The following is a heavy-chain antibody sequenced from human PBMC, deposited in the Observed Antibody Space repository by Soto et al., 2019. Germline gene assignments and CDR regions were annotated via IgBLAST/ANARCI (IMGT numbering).Heavy chain of an antibody. V-gene: IGHV4-59*08. J-gene: IGHJ6*03. CDR1: GGSISRYY. CDR3: ARHVKYDFWSGYYEYYYYMDV. CDR2: IYYSGST. D-gene: IGHD3-3*01. Sequence: SETLSLTCTVSGGSISRYYWSWIRQRPGKGLEWIGYIYYSGSTNYNPSLKSRVTISVDTSKNQFSLKLSSVTAADTAVYYCARHVKYDFWSGYYEYYYYMDVWGKGTTVTVSS.